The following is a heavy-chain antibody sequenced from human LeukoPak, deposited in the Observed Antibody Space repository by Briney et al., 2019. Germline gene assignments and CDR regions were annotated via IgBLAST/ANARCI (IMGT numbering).Heavy chain of an antibody. Sequence: PGGSLRLSCAASGFTFSDYYMSWIRQAPGKGVEWVSYISSSSSYTNYADSVKGRFTISRDNAKNSLYLQMNSLRAEDTAVYYCARVGTAMASRDYWGQGTLVTVSS. D-gene: IGHD5-18*01. J-gene: IGHJ4*02. V-gene: IGHV3-11*05. CDR1: GFTFSDYY. CDR3: ARVGTAMASRDY. CDR2: ISSSSSYT.